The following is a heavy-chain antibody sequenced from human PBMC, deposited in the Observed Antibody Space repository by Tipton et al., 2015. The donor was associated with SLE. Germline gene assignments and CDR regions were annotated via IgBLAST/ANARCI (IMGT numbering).Heavy chain of an antibody. CDR2: ISTSGST. CDR1: GDSISSGTHY. J-gene: IGHJ3*02. CDR3: ARWNWSGYHGSFDI. V-gene: IGHV4-61*09. Sequence: LRLSCTVSGDSISSGTHYWSWIRQPAGKGLEWIGHISTSGSTNYNPSLRSRLTISLDTSRNQFLLNLNSVTAADTAVYYCARWNWSGYHGSFDIWGQGTIVTASS. D-gene: IGHD3-3*01.